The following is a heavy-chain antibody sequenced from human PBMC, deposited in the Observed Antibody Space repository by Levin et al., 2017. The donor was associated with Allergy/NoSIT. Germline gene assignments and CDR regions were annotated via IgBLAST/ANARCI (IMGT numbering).Heavy chain of an antibody. V-gene: IGHV3-53*01. CDR2: IYSGGST. CDR3: ARAEQDIWASYSTNPGAFDI. D-gene: IGHD3-16*01. Sequence: GGSLRLSCAASGFTVSSNYMSWVRQAPGKGLEWVSVIYSGGSTYYADSVKGRFTISRDNSKNTLYLQMNSLRAEDTAVYYCARAEQDIWASYSTNPGAFDIWGQGRMVTVSS. J-gene: IGHJ3*02. CDR1: GFTVSSNY.